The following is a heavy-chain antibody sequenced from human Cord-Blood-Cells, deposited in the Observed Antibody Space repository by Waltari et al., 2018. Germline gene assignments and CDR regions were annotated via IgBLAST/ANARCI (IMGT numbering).Heavy chain of an antibody. D-gene: IGHD1-7*01. Sequence: QVQLVQSGAEVKKPGASVKVSCQAPGYTFPRYAMHWVRQAPGQRLEWRGWINAGNGKTKYSQKFQGRVTITRDTSASTAYMELSSLRSEDTAVYYCARGGGNYAIISWGQGTLVTVSS. CDR3: ARGGGNYAIIS. CDR2: INAGNGKT. J-gene: IGHJ4*02. V-gene: IGHV1-3*01. CDR1: GYTFPRYA.